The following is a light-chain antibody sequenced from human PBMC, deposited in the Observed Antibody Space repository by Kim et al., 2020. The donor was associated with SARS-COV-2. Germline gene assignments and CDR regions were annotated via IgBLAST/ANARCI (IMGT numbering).Light chain of an antibody. J-gene: IGLJ3*02. CDR1: KLGDKY. CDR2: QDS. V-gene: IGLV3-1*01. CDR3: QAWDSSNWV. Sequence: VSPGQTASITCSGDKLGDKYASWYQQRPGQSPVLVIHQDSKRPSGIPERFSGSNSGNTATLTISGTQAMDEADYYCQAWDSSNWVFGGGTQLTVL.